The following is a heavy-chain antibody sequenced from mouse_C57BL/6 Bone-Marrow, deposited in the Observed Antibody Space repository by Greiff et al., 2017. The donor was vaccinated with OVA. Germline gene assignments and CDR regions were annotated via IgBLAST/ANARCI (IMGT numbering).Heavy chain of an antibody. Sequence: VQLQQSGGGLVQPGESLKLSCESNEYEFPSHDMSWVRKTPEKRLELVAAINSDGGSTYYPDTMESRVIISRDNTRKTLYLQMSSLRSEDTALYYCARHDGNYPFAYWGQGTLVTVSA. V-gene: IGHV5-2*01. CDR2: INSDGGST. CDR1: EYEFPSHD. D-gene: IGHD2-1*01. J-gene: IGHJ3*01. CDR3: ARHDGNYPFAY.